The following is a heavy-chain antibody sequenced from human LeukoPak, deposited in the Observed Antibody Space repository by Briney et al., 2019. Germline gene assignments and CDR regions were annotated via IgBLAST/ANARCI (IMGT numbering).Heavy chain of an antibody. V-gene: IGHV3-11*06. CDR3: ARRAAGRPGADYFQH. CDR2: ISSSSSYT. CDR1: GFTFSDYY. J-gene: IGHJ1*01. D-gene: IGHD3-10*01. Sequence: KPGGSLRLSCAASGFTFSDYYMSWIRQAPGKGLEWVSYISSSSSYTNYADSVKGRFTISRDNAKNSLYLQMNSLRDEDTAVYYCARRAAGRPGADYFQHWGQGILVTVSS.